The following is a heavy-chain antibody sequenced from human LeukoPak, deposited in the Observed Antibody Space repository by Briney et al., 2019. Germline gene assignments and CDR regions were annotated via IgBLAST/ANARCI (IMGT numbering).Heavy chain of an antibody. D-gene: IGHD3-9*01. J-gene: IGHJ6*03. CDR3: SRDDPSTKTYYDIFTGHYDYYYYHMDV. CDR2: IYYSGST. Sequence: SSETLSLTCTVSGGSISSYYWSWIRQPPGKGLEWIGYIYYSGSTNYNPSLKSRVTISVDTSKNQFSLKLSSVTAADTAVYYCSRDDPSTKTYYDIFTGHYDYYYYHMDVWGKGTTVTVSS. V-gene: IGHV4-59*01. CDR1: GGSISSYY.